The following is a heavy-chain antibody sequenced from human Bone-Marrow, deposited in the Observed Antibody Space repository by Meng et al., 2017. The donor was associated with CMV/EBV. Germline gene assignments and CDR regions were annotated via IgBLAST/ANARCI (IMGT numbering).Heavy chain of an antibody. Sequence: GQTVESGAEVKKPGASVKVSCKASGYTFTGYYMHWVRQAPGQGLEWMGWINPNSGGTNYAQKFQGRVTMTRDTSTSTVYMELSSLRSEDTAVYYCARAQENWKDYRNGGWFDPWGQGTLVTVSS. CDR3: ARAQENWKDYRNGGWFDP. CDR2: INPNSGGT. J-gene: IGHJ5*02. D-gene: IGHD1-1*01. V-gene: IGHV1-2*02. CDR1: GYTFTGYY.